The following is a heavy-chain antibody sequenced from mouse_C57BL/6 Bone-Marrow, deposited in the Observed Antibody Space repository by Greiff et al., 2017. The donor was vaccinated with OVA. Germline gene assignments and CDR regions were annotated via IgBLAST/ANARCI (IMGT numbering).Heavy chain of an antibody. D-gene: IGHD2-3*01. CDR1: GFTFSSYG. CDR3: ARLGWLSAY. CDR2: ISSGGSYT. J-gene: IGHJ3*01. V-gene: IGHV5-6*01. Sequence: EVKLVESGGDLVKPGGSLKLSCAASGFTFSSYGMSWVRQTPDKRLEWVATISSGGSYTYYPDSVKGRFTISRDNAKNTLYLQMSSLKSEDTAMYYCARLGWLSAYWGQGTLVTVSA.